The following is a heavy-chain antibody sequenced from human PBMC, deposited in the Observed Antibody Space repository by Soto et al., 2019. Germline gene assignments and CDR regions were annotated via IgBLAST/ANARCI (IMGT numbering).Heavy chain of an antibody. CDR1: GGTFSSYA. J-gene: IGHJ6*02. Sequence: GXSVKGSWKASGGTFSSYAISWVRQAPRQGLEWMGGIIPIFGTANYAQKFQGRVTITADKSTSTAYMELSSLRSEDTAVYYCARKGDYYDSSGYYHVYYYYGMDVWGQGTTVTVSS. V-gene: IGHV1-69*06. D-gene: IGHD3-22*01. CDR2: IIPIFGTA. CDR3: ARKGDYYDSSGYYHVYYYYGMDV.